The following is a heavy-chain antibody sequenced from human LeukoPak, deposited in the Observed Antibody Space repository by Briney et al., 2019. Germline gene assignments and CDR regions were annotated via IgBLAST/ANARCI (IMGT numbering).Heavy chain of an antibody. CDR1: GGSINNYY. D-gene: IGHD4-23*01. CDR3: ARDPNSAL. V-gene: IGHV4-4*07. J-gene: IGHJ4*02. CDR2: IYSGGST. Sequence: SETLSLTRTVSGGSINNYYWSCIRQPAGKGLEWIGRIYSGGSTNYNPSLKSRVTMSLDTSKNQFSLKMTSVTAADTAVYYCARDPNSALWGQGTLVTVSS.